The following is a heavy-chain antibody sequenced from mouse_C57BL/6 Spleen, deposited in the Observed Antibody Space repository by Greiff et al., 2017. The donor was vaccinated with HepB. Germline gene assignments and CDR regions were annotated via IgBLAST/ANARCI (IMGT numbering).Heavy chain of an antibody. Sequence: VQLQQSGAELVKPGASVKMSCKASGYTFTSYWITWVKQRPGQGLEWIGDIYPGSGSNNYNEKFKSKATLTVDTSSSTAYMQISSLTSEDSAVYYCARITTVVATDVDVWGTGTTVTVSS. CDR2: IYPGSGSN. D-gene: IGHD1-1*01. J-gene: IGHJ1*03. CDR3: ARITTVVATDVDV. V-gene: IGHV1-55*01. CDR1: GYTFTSYW.